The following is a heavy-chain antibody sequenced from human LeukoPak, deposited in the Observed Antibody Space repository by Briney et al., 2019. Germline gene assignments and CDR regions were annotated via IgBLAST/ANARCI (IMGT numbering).Heavy chain of an antibody. D-gene: IGHD6-6*01. J-gene: IGHJ5*02. Sequence: SETLSLTCTVSGGSISSSSYYWGWIRQPPGKGLEWIGSIYYSGSTNYNPSLKSRVTISVDTSKNQFSLKLSSVTAADTAVYYCARRVRQNNLAARPQRRWFDPWGQGTLVTVSS. CDR1: GGSISSSSYY. CDR3: ARRVRQNNLAARPQRRWFDP. CDR2: IYYSGST. V-gene: IGHV4-39*07.